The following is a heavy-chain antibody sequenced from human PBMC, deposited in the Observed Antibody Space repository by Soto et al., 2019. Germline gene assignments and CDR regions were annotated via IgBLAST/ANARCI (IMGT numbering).Heavy chain of an antibody. CDR1: HFTFSNAW. Sequence: GGSLRLSCAASHFTFSNAWMNWVRQAPGKGLEWVGRIKSKTDGGTTDYAAPVKGRFTISRDDSKNTLYLQMNSLKTEDTAVYYCTTDPLEGGDWFDPWGQGTLVTVSS. V-gene: IGHV3-15*07. D-gene: IGHD3-16*01. CDR3: TTDPLEGGDWFDP. CDR2: IKSKTDGGTT. J-gene: IGHJ5*02.